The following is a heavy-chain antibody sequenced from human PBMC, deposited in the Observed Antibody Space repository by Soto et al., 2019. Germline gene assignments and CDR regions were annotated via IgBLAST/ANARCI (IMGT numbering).Heavy chain of an antibody. D-gene: IGHD5-18*01. J-gene: IGHJ4*02. CDR3: ARADGYKSPVRY. Sequence: QVQLQESGPGLVKPSETLSLTCAVSGGSISSYYWSWIRQPPGKGLEWIGYIYYSGSTNYNSSLKSRVTMSADTSKNQVSLNLSSVTAADTAVYYCARADGYKSPVRYWGQGTLVTVSS. V-gene: IGHV4-59*01. CDR1: GGSISSYY. CDR2: IYYSGST.